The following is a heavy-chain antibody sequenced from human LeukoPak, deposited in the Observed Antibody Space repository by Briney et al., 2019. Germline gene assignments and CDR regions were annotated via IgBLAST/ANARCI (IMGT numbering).Heavy chain of an antibody. V-gene: IGHV1-2*02. J-gene: IGHJ4*02. CDR1: GYTFSGHY. CDR2: INPNSGAT. Sequence: ASVKVSCKASGYTFSGHYMHWVRQAPGQGLEWMGWINPNSGATNYAQKFQGRVTMTRDTSISTAYMELNRLTSDGTAVYYCARAQYCGAECYFYFDYWGQGALVTVSS. CDR3: ARAQYCGAECYFYFDY. D-gene: IGHD2-21*01.